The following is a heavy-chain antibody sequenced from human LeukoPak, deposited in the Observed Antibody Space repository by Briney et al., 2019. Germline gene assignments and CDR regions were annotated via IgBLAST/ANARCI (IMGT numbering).Heavy chain of an antibody. V-gene: IGHV3-9*01. D-gene: IGHD6-13*01. CDR1: GFIFDNFA. Sequence: PGGSLRLSCTASGFIFDNFAMHWVRQAPGKGLEWVSGIRWNGDDLAYADSVKGRFTISRDNAKNSLVLQMNSLRAEDTAVFYCSKYPASGGYFDYGGQGTLVTVPS. CDR2: IRWNGDDL. J-gene: IGHJ4*02. CDR3: SKYPASGGYFDY.